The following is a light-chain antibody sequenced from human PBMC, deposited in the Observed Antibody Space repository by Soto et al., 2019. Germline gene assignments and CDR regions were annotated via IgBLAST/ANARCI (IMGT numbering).Light chain of an antibody. Sequence: DIQMTQSPSTLSASVGDRVTITCRASQSISSWLAWYQQKPGKAPKLLIYKASSLESGVPSRFSGSGSGTEFTLTISSLQPDDFETYDCPQYNSYRCTFGQGTKPEIK. CDR3: PQYNSYRCT. CDR2: KAS. V-gene: IGKV1-5*03. J-gene: IGKJ2*02. CDR1: QSISSW.